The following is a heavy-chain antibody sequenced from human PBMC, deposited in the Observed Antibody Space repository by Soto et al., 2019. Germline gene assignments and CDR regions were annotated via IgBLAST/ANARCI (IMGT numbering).Heavy chain of an antibody. CDR1: GFTFSSYW. J-gene: IGHJ4*02. CDR2: IIRDGAET. Sequence: EVQLVESGGGLAQPGGSLRLSCAASGFTFSSYWMSWVRQAPGKGLEWVANIIRDGAETFYVDSVKGRFTISRDNSKNPLYLQMNNLRAEDTAVYYCAGGNDKTWDSDYWGQGTLVTISS. V-gene: IGHV3-7*03. D-gene: IGHD7-27*01. CDR3: AGGNDKTWDSDY.